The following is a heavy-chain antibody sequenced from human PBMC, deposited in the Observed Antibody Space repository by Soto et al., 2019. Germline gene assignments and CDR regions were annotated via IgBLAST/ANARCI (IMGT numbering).Heavy chain of an antibody. V-gene: IGHV3-23*01. CDR3: AKDPGYGDYGGDY. CDR2: ISGSGGST. D-gene: IGHD4-17*01. Sequence: EVQLLESGGGLVQPGGSLRLSCAASGFTFSSYAMSWVRQAPGKGLEWVSAISGSGGSTYYADSVKGRFTISRDNSKNPLYLQMNSLRAEDTAVYYCAKDPGYGDYGGDYWGQGTLVTVSS. J-gene: IGHJ4*02. CDR1: GFTFSSYA.